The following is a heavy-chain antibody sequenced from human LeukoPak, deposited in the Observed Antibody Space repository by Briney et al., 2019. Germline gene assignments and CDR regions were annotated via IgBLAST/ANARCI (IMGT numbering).Heavy chain of an antibody. V-gene: IGHV4-4*07. CDR1: GGSLSSYY. J-gene: IGHJ3*02. Sequence: SETLSLTCTVSGGSLSSYYWSWIRQPAGKGLEWIGRIYTSGSTNYNPSLKSRVTMSVDTSKNQFSLKLSSVTAADTAVYYCAREVEQWLAHDAFDIWGQGTMVTVSS. CDR2: IYTSGST. CDR3: AREVEQWLAHDAFDI. D-gene: IGHD6-19*01.